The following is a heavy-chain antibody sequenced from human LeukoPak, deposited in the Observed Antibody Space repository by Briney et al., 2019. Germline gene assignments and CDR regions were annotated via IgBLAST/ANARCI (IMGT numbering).Heavy chain of an antibody. CDR3: TNQNRYSSGWYYFDY. V-gene: IGHV3-15*01. CDR2: IKSKTDGGTT. CDR1: GFTFSHAW. J-gene: IGHJ4*02. Sequence: GGSLRLSCAASGFTFSHAWMSWVRQAPGKGLEWVGHIKSKTDGGTTDYAAPVKGRFTISRDDSKSIAYLQMNSLKTEDTAVYYCTNQNRYSSGWYYFDYWGQGTLVTVSS. D-gene: IGHD6-19*01.